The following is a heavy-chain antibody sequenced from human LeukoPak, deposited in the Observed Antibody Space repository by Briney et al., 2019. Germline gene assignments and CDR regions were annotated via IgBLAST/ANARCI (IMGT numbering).Heavy chain of an antibody. D-gene: IGHD4-11*01. CDR1: GYTFTTFY. CDR2: IRPNGGST. J-gene: IGHJ4*01. Sequence: GASVKVSCKASGYTFTTFYVHWVRQAPGQGLEWMGMIRPNGGSTKYAEKFQGGVTITRDTSTSTAYMDVSRVRAEDTAMYYCDSTGPTVQYLDYW. CDR3: DSTGPTVQYLDY. V-gene: IGHV1-46*01.